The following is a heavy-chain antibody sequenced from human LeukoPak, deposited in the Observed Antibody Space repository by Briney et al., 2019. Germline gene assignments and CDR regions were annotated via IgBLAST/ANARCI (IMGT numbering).Heavy chain of an antibody. Sequence: ETLSLTCAVSGGSISSSNWWSWVRQPPGKGLEWVSGISGSGGSTYYGDSVKGRFTISRDNSKNTLYLQMSSLRAEDTAVYYCAISGGYWAWAHWGQGTLVTVSS. V-gene: IGHV3-23*01. CDR3: AISGGYWAWAH. CDR2: ISGSGGST. J-gene: IGHJ4*02. D-gene: IGHD1-26*01. CDR1: GGSISSSN.